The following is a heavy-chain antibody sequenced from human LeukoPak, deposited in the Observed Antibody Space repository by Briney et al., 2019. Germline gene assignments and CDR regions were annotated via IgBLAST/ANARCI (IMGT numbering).Heavy chain of an antibody. J-gene: IGHJ6*04. CDR1: GFTFSAYW. V-gene: IGHV3-7*01. Sequence: GGSLRLSCAPPGFTFSAYWMTWVRQAPGKGLEWVANIKQEGSEKYYGDSGKGPFTIPRNNAKKSLYLQKNSPEAEETAVYYCAELGITMIGGVWGKGTTVTISS. CDR3: AELGITMIGGV. CDR2: IKQEGSEK. D-gene: IGHD3-10*02.